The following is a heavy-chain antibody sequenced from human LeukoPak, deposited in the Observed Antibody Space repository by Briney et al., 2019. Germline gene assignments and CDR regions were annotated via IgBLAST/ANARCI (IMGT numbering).Heavy chain of an antibody. D-gene: IGHD6-25*01. J-gene: IGHJ4*02. V-gene: IGHV3-33*01. CDR3: ARDSAATASYFDY. CDR1: GFTFSSYG. CDR2: IWYGGSNK. Sequence: PGRSLRLSCAASGFTFSSYGMHWVRQAPGKGLEWVAVIWYGGSNKYYADSVKGRLTISRDNSKNTLYLQMNSLRAEDTAVYYCARDSAATASYFDYWGQGTLVTVSS.